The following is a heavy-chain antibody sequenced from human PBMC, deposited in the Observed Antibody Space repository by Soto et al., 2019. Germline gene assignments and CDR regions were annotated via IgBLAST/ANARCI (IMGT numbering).Heavy chain of an antibody. CDR1: GFTFGSYG. J-gene: IGHJ6*02. CDR2: ISYEGSKR. CDR3: AKVIGNGWSYQYHYGLDV. D-gene: IGHD6-19*01. Sequence: GGSLRLSCAASGFTFGSYGMHWVRQAPGKGLEWVGVISYEGSKRYYADSVEGRFTVSRDNSKNTLYLQMNNLRVEDTAVYYCAKVIGNGWSYQYHYGLDVWGQGTTVTVSS. V-gene: IGHV3-30*18.